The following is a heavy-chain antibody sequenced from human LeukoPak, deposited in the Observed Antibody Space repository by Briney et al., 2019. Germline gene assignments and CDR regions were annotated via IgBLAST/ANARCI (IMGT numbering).Heavy chain of an antibody. CDR3: VRGEMATIRDYYYYGMDV. D-gene: IGHD5-24*01. CDR1: GGTFSSYA. CDR2: IIPIFGIA. J-gene: IGHJ6*02. V-gene: IGHV1-69*04. Sequence: SVKVSCKASGGTFSSYAISWVRQAPGQGLEWMGRIIPIFGIANYAQKFQGRVTITADKSTSTAYMELSSLRSEDTAVYYCVRGEMATIRDYYYYGMDVWGQGTTVTVSS.